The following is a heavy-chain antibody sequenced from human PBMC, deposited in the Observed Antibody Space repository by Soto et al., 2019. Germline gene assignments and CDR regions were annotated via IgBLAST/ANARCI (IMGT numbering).Heavy chain of an antibody. J-gene: IGHJ4*02. CDR2: INLNSGGT. Sequence: QVQLVQSGAEVKKTGASVKVSCEAPGHYFSGYYMYWVRQAPGHGLEWMRWINLNSGGTNYAQKFQGRVTMTRDTSITTGYMDLRGLTSDDTAVYYCASAPPYYGISGYLEVWGLGTLVTVSS. CDR1: GHYFSGYY. CDR3: ASAPPYYGISGYLEV. V-gene: IGHV1-2*02. D-gene: IGHD3-22*01.